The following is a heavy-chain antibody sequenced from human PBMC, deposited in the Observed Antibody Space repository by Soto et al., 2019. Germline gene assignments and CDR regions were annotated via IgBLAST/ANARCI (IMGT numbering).Heavy chain of an antibody. J-gene: IGHJ3*02. D-gene: IGHD2-8*01. CDR1: GFSFSSYV. CDR3: VRGRDGVHIWGAFDM. CDR2: ISYDGLNK. Sequence: QMQLVESGGGVVQPGKSQRLSCVGFGFSFSSYVMHWVRQTPGKGPEWVAAISYDGLNKYYADFVKGRFTVSRDNFNKMVYLEMNSLRVEDTTIYYCVRGRDGVHIWGAFDMWGRGTMVTVSS. V-gene: IGHV3-30*03.